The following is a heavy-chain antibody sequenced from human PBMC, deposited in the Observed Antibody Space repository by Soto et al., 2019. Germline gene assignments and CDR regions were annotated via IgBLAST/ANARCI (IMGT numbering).Heavy chain of an antibody. V-gene: IGHV3-74*01. CDR3: KRALDAMNSSPY. CDR2: INSDGSYK. J-gene: IGHJ4*02. Sequence: GGSLRLSCAASGFTVSGYWMHWVRQAPGEGLTWVSRINSDGSYKCSADSVKGRFTISKDNSRNTLYLQMNSLRPEDTAVYYCKRALDAMNSSPYCGQGTWVIVSS. D-gene: IGHD2-2*01. CDR1: GFTVSGYW.